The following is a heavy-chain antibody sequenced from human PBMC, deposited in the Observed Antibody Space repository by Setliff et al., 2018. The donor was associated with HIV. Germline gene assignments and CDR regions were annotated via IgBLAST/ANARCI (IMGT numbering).Heavy chain of an antibody. CDR2: ISWNSINI. CDR1: GFTFSSYT. Sequence: GGSLRLSCAASGFTFSSYTMNWVRQAPGKGLEWVSGISWNSINIGYADSVKGRFTISRDNAKNSVYLQMNSLKAEDMALYYCVKDKGNGDYDYYYGMDVWGQGTTVTVSS. V-gene: IGHV3-9*03. D-gene: IGHD4-17*01. J-gene: IGHJ6*02. CDR3: VKDKGNGDYDYYYGMDV.